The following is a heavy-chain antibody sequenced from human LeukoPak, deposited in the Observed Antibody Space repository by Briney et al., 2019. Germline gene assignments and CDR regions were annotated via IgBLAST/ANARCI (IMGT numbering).Heavy chain of an antibody. D-gene: IGHD3-10*01. CDR1: GFTFSCYS. V-gene: IGHV3-21*01. J-gene: IGHJ3*02. CDR3: AKDLELIVGAFDI. Sequence: GGSLRLSCAASGFTFSCYSMNWVRQAPGKGLEWVSSISSSSSYIYYADSVKGRFTISRDNAKNSLYLQMNSLRAEDTAVYYCAKDLELIVGAFDIWGQGTMVTVSS. CDR2: ISSSSSYI.